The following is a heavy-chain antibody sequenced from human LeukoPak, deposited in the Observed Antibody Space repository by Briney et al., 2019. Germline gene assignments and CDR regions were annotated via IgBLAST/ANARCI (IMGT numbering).Heavy chain of an antibody. CDR3: ARGRYSSGWYNWFDP. CDR1: GYSISSGYY. Sequence: KPSETLSLTCTVSGYSISSGYYWGWIRQPPGKGPEWVGSIYHSGSTYYNPSLKSRVTISVDTSKNQFSLKLSSVTAADTAVYYCARGRYSSGWYNWFDPWGQGTLVTVSS. V-gene: IGHV4-38-2*02. CDR2: IYHSGST. J-gene: IGHJ5*02. D-gene: IGHD6-19*01.